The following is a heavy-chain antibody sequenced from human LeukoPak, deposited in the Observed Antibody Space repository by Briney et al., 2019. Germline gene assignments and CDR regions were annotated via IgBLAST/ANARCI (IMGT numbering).Heavy chain of an antibody. D-gene: IGHD2-2*01. V-gene: IGHV3-30*18. Sequence: PGGSLRLSCAASGFTFSSYGMHWVRQAPGKGLEWVAVISYGGSNKYYADSVEGRFTISRDNSKNTLYLQMNSLRAEDTAVYYCAKDIARRSSSTREYYYYYGMDVWGKGTTVTVSS. CDR1: GFTFSSYG. J-gene: IGHJ6*04. CDR2: ISYGGSNK. CDR3: AKDIARRSSSTREYYYYYGMDV.